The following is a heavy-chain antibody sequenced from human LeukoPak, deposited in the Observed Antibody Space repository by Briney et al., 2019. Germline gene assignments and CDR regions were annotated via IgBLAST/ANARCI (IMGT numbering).Heavy chain of an antibody. J-gene: IGHJ4*02. CDR1: GFTFRSYS. CDR2: ISSSSSTI. Sequence: PGGSLRLSCAASGFTFRSYSMNWVRQAPGKGLEWVSYISSSSSTIYYADSVKGRFTISRDNAKNTLYLQMNSLRAEDTAVYYCARDHSSSWYYFDYWGQGTLVTVSS. D-gene: IGHD6-13*01. V-gene: IGHV3-48*01. CDR3: ARDHSSSWYYFDY.